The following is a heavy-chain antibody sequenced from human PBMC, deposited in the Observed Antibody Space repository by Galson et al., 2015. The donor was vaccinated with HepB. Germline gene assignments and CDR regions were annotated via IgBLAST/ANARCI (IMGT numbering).Heavy chain of an antibody. V-gene: IGHV1-2*02. CDR3: ARDYYDSSGPSAEYFQH. D-gene: IGHD3-22*01. Sequence: SVKVSCKASGYTFIEYYVHWVRQAPGQGLEWMGWINPNSGGTNYAQKFQGKVSMTRDTSINTAYMELSRLRSDDTAVYYCARDYYDSSGPSAEYFQHWGQGTLVTVSS. CDR1: GYTFIEYY. J-gene: IGHJ1*01. CDR2: INPNSGGT.